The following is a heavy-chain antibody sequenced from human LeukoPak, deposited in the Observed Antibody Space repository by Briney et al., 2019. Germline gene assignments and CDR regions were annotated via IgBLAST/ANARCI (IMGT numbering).Heavy chain of an antibody. Sequence: SGGSLRLSCAASGFTFTSYSMNWVRQAPGKGLEWVSYISSSGSTISYADSVKGRFTISRDNAKNSLYLQMSSLRAEDTAVYYCARDRPYYSYCFDIWGQGTMVTVSS. CDR3: ARDRPYYSYCFDI. CDR1: GFTFTSYS. CDR2: ISSSGSTI. D-gene: IGHD2-21*01. V-gene: IGHV3-48*01. J-gene: IGHJ3*02.